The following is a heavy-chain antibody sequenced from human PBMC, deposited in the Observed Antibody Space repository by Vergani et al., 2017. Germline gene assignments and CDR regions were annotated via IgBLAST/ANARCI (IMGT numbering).Heavy chain of an antibody. V-gene: IGHV4-34*01. CDR3: ARGAEVVAAIYYYYYMDV. CDR2: INHSGST. D-gene: IGHD2-15*01. CDR1: GGSFSGYY. J-gene: IGHJ6*03. Sequence: QVQLQQWGAGLLKPSETLSLTRAVYGGSFSGYYWSWIRQPPGKGLEWIGEINHSGSTNYNPSLKSRVTISVDTSKNQFSLKLSSVTAADTAVYYCARGAEVVAAIYYYYYMDVWGKGTTVTVSS.